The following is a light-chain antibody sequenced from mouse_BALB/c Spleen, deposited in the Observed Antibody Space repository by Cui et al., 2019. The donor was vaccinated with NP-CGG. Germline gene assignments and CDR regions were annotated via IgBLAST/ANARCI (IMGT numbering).Light chain of an antibody. J-gene: IGLJ1*01. CDR1: TGAVTTSNY. CDR3: VLWYSNHWV. Sequence: QAFGTQETAPTTSPGETVTLTCRSSTGAVTTSNYANWVQEKPDHLFTGLIGGTNNRAPGVPARFSGSLIGDKAALTITGAQTEDEAIYFCVLWYSNHWVFGGGTKLTVL. CDR2: GTN. V-gene: IGLV1*01.